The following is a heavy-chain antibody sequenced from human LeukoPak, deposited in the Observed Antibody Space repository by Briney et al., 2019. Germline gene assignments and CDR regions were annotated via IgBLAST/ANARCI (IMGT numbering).Heavy chain of an antibody. J-gene: IGHJ3*02. CDR2: IYYSGST. CDR1: GGSISSSSYY. D-gene: IGHD5-18*01. V-gene: IGHV4-39*07. Sequence: SETLSLTCTVSGGSISSSSYYWGWIRQPPGKGLEWIGSIYYSGSTYYNPSLKSRVTISVDTSKNQFSLKLSSVTAADTAVYYCARVRYTAMAPRDAFDIWGQGTMVTVSS. CDR3: ARVRYTAMAPRDAFDI.